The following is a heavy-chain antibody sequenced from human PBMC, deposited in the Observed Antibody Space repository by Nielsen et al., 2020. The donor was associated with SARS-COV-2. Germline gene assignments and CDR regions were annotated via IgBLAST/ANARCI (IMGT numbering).Heavy chain of an antibody. CDR3: ARSYCSGGSCSIDP. CDR1: GGSFSGYY. J-gene: IGHJ5*02. V-gene: IGHV4-34*01. CDR2: INHSGST. D-gene: IGHD2-15*01. Sequence: SETLSLTCAVYGGSFSGYYWSWIRQPPGKGLEWIGEINHSGSTNYNPSLKSRVTISVDTSKNQFSLKLSSVTAADTAVYYCARSYCSGGSCSIDPWGQGTLVTVSS.